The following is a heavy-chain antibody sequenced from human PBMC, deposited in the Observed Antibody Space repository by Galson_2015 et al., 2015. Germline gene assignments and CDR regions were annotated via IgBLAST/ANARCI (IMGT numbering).Heavy chain of an antibody. CDR2: ISSSSSYT. D-gene: IGHD2-2*01. Sequence: SLRLSCAASGFTFSDYYMSWIRQAPGKGLEWVSYISSSSSYTNYADSVKGRFTISRDNAKNSLYLQMNSLRAEDTAVYYCARAARDLLWPPSYYYYMDVWGKGTTVTVSS. CDR3: ARAARDLLWPPSYYYYMDV. V-gene: IGHV3-11*05. CDR1: GFTFSDYY. J-gene: IGHJ6*03.